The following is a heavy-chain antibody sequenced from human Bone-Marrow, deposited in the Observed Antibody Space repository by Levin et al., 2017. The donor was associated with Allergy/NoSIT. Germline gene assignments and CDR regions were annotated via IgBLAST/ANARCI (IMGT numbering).Heavy chain of an antibody. Sequence: GGSLRLSCVASGFDFSHHAMHWVRQAPGKGLQWVAAISYDSSHTYYADSVRGRFAISRDNSKDTLYLQMASLTTDTAVYYCARAPTLSASSGGVFDYWGQGTLVAVSS. CDR3: ARAPTLSASSGGVFDY. V-gene: IGHV3-30*09. D-gene: IGHD3-10*01. CDR1: GFDFSHHA. CDR2: ISYDSSHT. J-gene: IGHJ4*02.